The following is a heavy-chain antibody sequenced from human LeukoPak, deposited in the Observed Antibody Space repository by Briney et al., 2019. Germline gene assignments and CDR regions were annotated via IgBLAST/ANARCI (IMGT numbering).Heavy chain of an antibody. CDR1: GFSLRTSGVG. CDR3: AHSMGFDWLLSTRYYFDY. J-gene: IGHJ4*02. CDR2: IYWDDDK. Sequence: SGPTLVNPTQTLTLTCTFSGFSLRTSGVGVGWIRQPPGKALEWLALIYWDDDKRYSPSLKSRLTITKDTSKNQVVLTITNMDPVDTATYYCAHSMGFDWLLSTRYYFDYWGQGTLVTVSS. D-gene: IGHD3-9*01. V-gene: IGHV2-5*02.